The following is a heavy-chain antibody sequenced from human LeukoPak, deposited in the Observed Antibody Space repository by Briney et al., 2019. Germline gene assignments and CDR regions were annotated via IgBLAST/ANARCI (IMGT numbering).Heavy chain of an antibody. CDR2: ISGSGVST. J-gene: IGHJ4*02. CDR1: GFTFTNYA. CDR3: AKKGYDSSGFYYPLVG. Sequence: GGCLRLSCAASGFTFTNYAMSWVRQAPGKGLEWGSGISGSGVSTYYADSGKGRFTISRDNSKDTLYLQMNSLRAEDTAAYYCAKKGYDSSGFYYPLVGWGQGALVTVSS. D-gene: IGHD3-22*01. V-gene: IGHV3-23*01.